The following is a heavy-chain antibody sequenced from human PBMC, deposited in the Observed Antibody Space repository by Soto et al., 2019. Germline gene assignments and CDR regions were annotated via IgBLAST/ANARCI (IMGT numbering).Heavy chain of an antibody. CDR2: ISWDDDK. J-gene: IGHJ4*02. D-gene: IGHD3-3*01. Sequence: QITLKESGPTVVKPTETLTLTCTFSGFSLTTSGVGVGWVRQSPGKAPEGLALISWDDDKRYSTSLKSRLTITKDTSKNQVVLTMSNVDPADTATYYCAHRVLRTVFGLVTTTAIYFDFWGQGTPVVVSS. CDR1: GFSLTTSGVG. V-gene: IGHV2-5*02. CDR3: AHRVLRTVFGLVTTTAIYFDF.